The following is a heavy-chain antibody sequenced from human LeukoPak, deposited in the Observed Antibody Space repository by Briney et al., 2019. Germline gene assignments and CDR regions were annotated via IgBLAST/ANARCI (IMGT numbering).Heavy chain of an antibody. CDR2: ISWNSGSI. V-gene: IGHV3-9*02. Sequence: PGRSLRLSCAASGFTSADYAMHWVRQAPGKGLEWVSGISWNSGSIGYADSVKGRFTISRDNAKNSLYLQMNSLRAEDMALYYCAKDMSGGSSGYYDYWGQGNLVTVSS. J-gene: IGHJ4*02. CDR3: AKDMSGGSSGYYDY. CDR1: GFTSADYA. D-gene: IGHD3-22*01.